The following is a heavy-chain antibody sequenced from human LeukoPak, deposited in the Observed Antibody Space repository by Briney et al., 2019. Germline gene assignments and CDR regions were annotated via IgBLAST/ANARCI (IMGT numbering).Heavy chain of an antibody. CDR2: IRQDGSDK. CDR1: GFTFSSNW. Sequence: GGSLRLSCAASGFTFSSNWMSWVRQAPGKGLEWVANIRQDGSDKYYMDSVKGRFTISRDNSKNTLDLQMDNLRVDDTAVYYCAKGDDIGKHPTRAYYFDTWGQGTLVTVSS. J-gene: IGHJ4*02. D-gene: IGHD5-24*01. CDR3: AKGDDIGKHPTRAYYFDT. V-gene: IGHV3-7*03.